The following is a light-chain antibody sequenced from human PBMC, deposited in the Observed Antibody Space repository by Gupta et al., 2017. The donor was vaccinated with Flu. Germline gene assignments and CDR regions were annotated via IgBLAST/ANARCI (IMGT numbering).Light chain of an antibody. V-gene: IGKV3-15*01. Sequence: EIVMTQSPATLSVSPGERATLSCRASQSVSSNLAWYQQKPGQAPRLLIYGASTRATGIPARFSGSGSGTEFTLTISSRQSEDFAVYYCQQYNNWPPVTFGHGTKVDIK. CDR2: GAS. CDR3: QQYNNWPPVT. CDR1: QSVSSN. J-gene: IGKJ3*01.